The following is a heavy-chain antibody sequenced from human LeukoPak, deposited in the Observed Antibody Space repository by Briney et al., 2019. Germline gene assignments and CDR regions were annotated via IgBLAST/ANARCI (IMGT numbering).Heavy chain of an antibody. D-gene: IGHD3-10*01. CDR3: ARASRYYGSGSRYYYYHMDV. Sequence: GGSLRLSCAASGFTFSDYYMSWIRQAPGKGLEWVLYISSSGSTIYYADSVKGRFTISRDNAKNSLYLQMNSLRAEDTAVYYCARASRYYGSGSRYYYYHMDVWGKGTTVTISS. J-gene: IGHJ6*03. CDR2: ISSSGSTI. CDR1: GFTFSDYY. V-gene: IGHV3-11*01.